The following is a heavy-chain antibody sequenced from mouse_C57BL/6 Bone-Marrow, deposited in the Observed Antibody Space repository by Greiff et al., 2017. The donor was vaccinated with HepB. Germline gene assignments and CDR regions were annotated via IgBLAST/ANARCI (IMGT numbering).Heavy chain of an antibody. CDR2: IDPENGDT. CDR1: GFNIKDDY. Sequence: EVKLVESGAELVRPGASAKLSCTASGFNIKDDYMHWVKQRPEQGLEWIGWIDPENGDTEYASKFQGKATITADSSSNTAYLQLSSLTSEDTAVYYCTLRDYWGQGTTLTVSS. CDR3: TLRDY. J-gene: IGHJ2*01. V-gene: IGHV14-4*01.